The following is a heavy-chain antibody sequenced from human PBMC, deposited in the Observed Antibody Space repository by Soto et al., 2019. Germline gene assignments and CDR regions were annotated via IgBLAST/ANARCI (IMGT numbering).Heavy chain of an antibody. J-gene: IGHJ6*02. CDR3: ARDPLVAATTGYYYYYGMDV. CDR1: GYTFTSYG. CDR2: ISAYNGNT. V-gene: IGHV1-18*01. D-gene: IGHD2-15*01. Sequence: QVQLVQSGAEVKKPGASVKVSCKASGYTFTSYGISWVRQAPGQGLEWMGWISAYNGNTNYAQKLQVRVTMTTDTSTSTAYMELRSLRSDDTAVYYCARDPLVAATTGYYYYYGMDVLGQGTTVTVSS.